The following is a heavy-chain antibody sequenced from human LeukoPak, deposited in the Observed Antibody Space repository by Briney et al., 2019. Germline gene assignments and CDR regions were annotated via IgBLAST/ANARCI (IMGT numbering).Heavy chain of an antibody. V-gene: IGHV1-2*02. CDR3: ARATEGSSWFGESWNWFDP. D-gene: IGHD3-10*01. J-gene: IGHJ5*02. CDR2: INPNSGGT. CDR1: GYTFTGYY. Sequence: ASVKVSCKASGYTFTGYYMHWVRQAPGQGLEWMGWINPNSGGTNYAQKFQGRVTMTRDTSISTAYMELSRLRSDDTAVYYCARATEGSSWFGESWNWFDPWGQGTLVTVSS.